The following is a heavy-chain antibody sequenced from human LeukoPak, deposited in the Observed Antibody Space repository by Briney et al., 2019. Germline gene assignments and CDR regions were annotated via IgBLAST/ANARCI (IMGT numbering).Heavy chain of an antibody. D-gene: IGHD6-19*01. V-gene: IGHV3-23*01. CDR3: AKDSPGVAVKYFDY. CDR2: ISGSGGST. J-gene: IGHJ4*02. CDR1: GDSISNYY. Sequence: ETLSLTCTVSGDSISNYYWSWVRQAPGKGLEWVSAISGSGGSTYYADSVKGRFTISRDNSKNTLYLQMNSLRAEDTAVYYCAKDSPGVAVKYFDYWGQGTLVTVSS.